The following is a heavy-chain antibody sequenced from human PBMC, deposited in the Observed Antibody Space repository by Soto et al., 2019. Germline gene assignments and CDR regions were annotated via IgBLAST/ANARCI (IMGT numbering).Heavy chain of an antibody. CDR3: ARGGVGATDSYYGMDV. V-gene: IGHV1-18*01. J-gene: IGHJ6*02. CDR2: ISAHNGNT. D-gene: IGHD1-26*01. Sequence: QVQLVQSGAEVEKPGASVKVSCKASGYTFTSYDINWVRQAPGQGLEWMGWISAHNGNTNYAQRLQCRVTMTTDTSTSTASMELRSLRSDDTAVYYCARGGVGATDSYYGMDVWGQGTTVTVSS. CDR1: GYTFTSYD.